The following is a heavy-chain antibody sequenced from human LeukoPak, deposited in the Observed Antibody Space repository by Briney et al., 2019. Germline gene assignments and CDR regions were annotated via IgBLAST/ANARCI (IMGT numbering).Heavy chain of an antibody. Sequence: GGSLRLSCAASGFTLSTYWMHWVRQVPGKGLEWVSYISSSSSTIYYADSVKGRFTISRDNAKNSLYLQMNSLRDEDTAVYYCARDRGTMVRGVIDYWGQGTLVTVSS. J-gene: IGHJ4*02. CDR1: GFTLSTYW. CDR3: ARDRGTMVRGVIDY. D-gene: IGHD3-10*01. CDR2: ISSSSSTI. V-gene: IGHV3-48*02.